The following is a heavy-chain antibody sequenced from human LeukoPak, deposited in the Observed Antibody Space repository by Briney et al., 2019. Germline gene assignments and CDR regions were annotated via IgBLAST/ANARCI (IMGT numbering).Heavy chain of an antibody. CDR1: GGTFSSYA. J-gene: IGHJ4*02. CDR3: ARGEQQLVHSIHFDY. D-gene: IGHD6-13*01. V-gene: IGHV1-69*05. CDR2: IIPIFGTA. Sequence: SVKVSCKASGGTFSSYAISWVRQAPGQGLEWMGGIIPIFGTANYAQKLQGRVTMTTDTSTSTAYMELRSLRSDDTAVYYCARGEQQLVHSIHFDYWGQGTLVTVSS.